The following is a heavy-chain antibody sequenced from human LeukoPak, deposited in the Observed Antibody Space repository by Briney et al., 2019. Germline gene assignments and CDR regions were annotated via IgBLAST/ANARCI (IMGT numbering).Heavy chain of an antibody. J-gene: IGHJ4*02. D-gene: IGHD2-2*01. CDR1: GGSISSYY. Sequence: PSETLSLTCTVSGGSISSYYWGWIRQPPGKGLEWIGYIYYSGSTNYNPSLKSRVTISVDTSKSQFSLKLSSVTAADTAVYYCARHQGGCSPPYLGYWGQGTLVTGPS. CDR3: ARHQGGCSPPYLGY. CDR2: IYYSGST. V-gene: IGHV4-59*01.